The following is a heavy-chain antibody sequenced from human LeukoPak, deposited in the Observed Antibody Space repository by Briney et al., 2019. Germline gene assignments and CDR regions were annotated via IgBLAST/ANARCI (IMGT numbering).Heavy chain of an antibody. V-gene: IGHV3-23*01. Sequence: GGSLRLSYAASGFTFSSYAMSWVRQAPGKGLEWVSAISGSGGSTYYADSVKGRFTISRDNSKNTLYLQMNSLRAEDTAVYYCAKDPSQLPYYYGMDVWGQGTTVTVSS. J-gene: IGHJ6*02. CDR1: GFTFSSYA. CDR2: ISGSGGST. D-gene: IGHD2-2*01. CDR3: AKDPSQLPYYYGMDV.